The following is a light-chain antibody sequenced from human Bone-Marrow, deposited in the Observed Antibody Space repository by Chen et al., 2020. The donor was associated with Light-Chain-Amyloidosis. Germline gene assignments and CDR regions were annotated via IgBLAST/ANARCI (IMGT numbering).Light chain of an antibody. CDR2: SNN. CDR3: ATWDDSLNGEM. J-gene: IGLJ3*02. V-gene: IGLV1-44*01. CDR1: NSNIGNNA. Sequence: QSVLTQPPSVSGTPGQRVTISCSGSNSNIGNNAVNWYQQQYPVTAPKLLIYSNNQRPSGVPDRYARYMSGTSASLAISGLQPEDEAEYYWATWDDSLNGEMFGGGTKLTVL.